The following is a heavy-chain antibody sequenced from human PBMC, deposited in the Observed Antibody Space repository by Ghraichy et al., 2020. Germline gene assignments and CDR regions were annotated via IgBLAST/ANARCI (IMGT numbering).Heavy chain of an antibody. J-gene: IGHJ4*02. CDR1: GGSFSGYY. CDR2: INHSGST. CDR3: ARGGSVWFGELWFRGYFDY. D-gene: IGHD3-10*01. Sequence: SETLYLTCAVYGGSFSGYYWSWIRQPPGKGLEWIGEINHSGSTNYNPSLKSRVTISVDTSKNQFSLKLSSVTAADTAVYYCARGGSVWFGELWFRGYFDYWGQGTLVTVSS. V-gene: IGHV4-34*01.